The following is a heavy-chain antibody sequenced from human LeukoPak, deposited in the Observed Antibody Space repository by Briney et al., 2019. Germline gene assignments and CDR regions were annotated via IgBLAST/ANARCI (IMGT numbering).Heavy chain of an antibody. V-gene: IGHV4-38-2*02. Sequence: PSETLSLTCTVSGYSISSGYYWGWIRQPPGKGLEWIGSIYHSGSTYYNPSLKSRVTISVDTSKNQFSLKLSSVTAADTAVYYCARDSAYYDSSGYQYNWFDPWGQGTLVTVSS. CDR3: ARDSAYYDSSGYQYNWFDP. CDR1: GYSISSGYY. CDR2: IYHSGST. J-gene: IGHJ5*02. D-gene: IGHD3-22*01.